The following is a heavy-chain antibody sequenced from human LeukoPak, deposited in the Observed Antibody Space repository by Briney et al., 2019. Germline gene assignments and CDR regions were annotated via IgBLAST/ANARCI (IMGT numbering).Heavy chain of an antibody. CDR3: AKDKGGSYYYYYMDV. V-gene: IGHV3-30*02. J-gene: IGHJ6*03. CDR2: IRYDGSNK. Sequence: GGSLRLSCAASGFTFSSYGMHWVRQAPGKGPEWVAFIRYDGSNKYYADSVKGRFTISRDNSKNTLYLQMNSLRAEDTAVYYCAKDKGGSYYYYYMDVWGKGTTVTVSS. D-gene: IGHD2-15*01. CDR1: GFTFSSYG.